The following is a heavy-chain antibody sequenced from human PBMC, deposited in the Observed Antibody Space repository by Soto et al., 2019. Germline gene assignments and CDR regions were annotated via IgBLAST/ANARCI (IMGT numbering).Heavy chain of an antibody. Sequence: LSLTCTVSGASISSGGYYWSWIRQDPGKGMEWLGYIYDNGTTYYNPSLKSRVSISRDKSKNQFSLKMTSLTAADTAVYYCASGQVGATTWFDPWGQGTKVTVSS. CDR3: ASGQVGATTWFDP. D-gene: IGHD1-26*01. CDR1: GASISSGGYY. V-gene: IGHV4-31*03. J-gene: IGHJ5*02. CDR2: IYDNGTT.